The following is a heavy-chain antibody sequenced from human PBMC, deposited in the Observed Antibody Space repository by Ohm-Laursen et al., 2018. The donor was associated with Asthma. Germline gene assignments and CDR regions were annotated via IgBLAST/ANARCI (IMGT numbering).Heavy chain of an antibody. CDR1: GFTFSSYS. V-gene: IGHV3-48*04. Sequence: SLRLSFTASGFTFSSYSMNWVRQAPGKVLEWDSYISRTSRTIDYADSEKGRFTISRDNARNSVYLQMNSLRVEDRALYYCERNGPEWELPGREYSLHHWGEGSLVTVSS. D-gene: IGHD1-26*01. J-gene: IGHJ1*01. CDR2: ISRTSRTI. CDR3: ERNGPEWELPGREYSLHH.